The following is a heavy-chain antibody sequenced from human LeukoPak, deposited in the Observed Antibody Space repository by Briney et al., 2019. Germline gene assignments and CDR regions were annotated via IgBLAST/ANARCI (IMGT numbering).Heavy chain of an antibody. J-gene: IGHJ3*02. CDR3: ARVHICDSSSWYVGCAFDI. CDR1: GFTFSSYR. D-gene: IGHD6-13*01. Sequence: QSGGSLRLSCAASGFTFSSYRMNWVRQAPGKGLEWVSYISSSSSAIYYADSVKGRFTISRDNAKNSLYLQMNSLRAEDTAVYYCARVHICDSSSWYVGCAFDIWGQGTMVTVSS. V-gene: IGHV3-48*04. CDR2: ISSSSSAI.